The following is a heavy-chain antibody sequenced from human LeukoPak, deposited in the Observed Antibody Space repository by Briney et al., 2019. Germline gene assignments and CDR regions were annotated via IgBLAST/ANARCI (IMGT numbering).Heavy chain of an antibody. D-gene: IGHD3-22*01. CDR3: AREWLTCLGFDY. CDR2: ISSSGSTI. CDR1: GFTFSSYE. J-gene: IGHJ4*02. Sequence: GGSLRLSCAASGFTFSSYEMNWVRQAPGKGLEWVSYISSSGSTIYYADSVKGRFTISRDNAKNSLYLQMNSLRAEDTAVYYCAREWLTCLGFDYWGQGTLVTVSS. V-gene: IGHV3-48*03.